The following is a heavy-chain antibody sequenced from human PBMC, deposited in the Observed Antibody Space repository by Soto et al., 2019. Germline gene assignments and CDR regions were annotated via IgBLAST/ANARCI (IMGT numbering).Heavy chain of an antibody. CDR1: GFSFNIYA. CDR3: ARDHHGDF. CDR2: ISSSSITT. Sequence: GGSLRLSCAASGFSFNIYAMNWVRQAPGKGLEWISYISSSSITTYYADSVQGRFTISRDNAKNSLFLQLNSLSPEDTAVYFCARDHHGDFWGQGTLVTVSS. V-gene: IGHV3-48*01. J-gene: IGHJ4*02.